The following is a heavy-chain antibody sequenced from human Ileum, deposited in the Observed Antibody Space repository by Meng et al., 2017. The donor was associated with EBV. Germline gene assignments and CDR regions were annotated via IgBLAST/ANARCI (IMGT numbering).Heavy chain of an antibody. Sequence: QIWKAWPEMKKPGASGEISCKASGYKFDDYTIQWLRQAPGQRLEWLGWINPGIGSTYDSKTIRGRLTITMDTSASTVYMRLTSLTSEDTAVYYCAREEGGRFDSWGQGTLVTVSS. CDR3: AREEGGRFDS. D-gene: IGHD2-15*01. V-gene: IGHV1-3*01. J-gene: IGHJ4*02. CDR1: GYKFDDYT. CDR2: INPGIGST.